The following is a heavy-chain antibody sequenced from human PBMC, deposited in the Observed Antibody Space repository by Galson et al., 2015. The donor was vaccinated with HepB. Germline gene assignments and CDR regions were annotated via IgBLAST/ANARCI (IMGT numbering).Heavy chain of an antibody. CDR3: AKEYYGSLATYYYGMDV. J-gene: IGHJ6*02. CDR1: GFTFSSYA. D-gene: IGHD3-10*01. CDR2: ISGSGGST. Sequence: SLRLSCAASGFTFSSYAMSWVRQAPGKGLEWVSAISGSGGSTYYADSVKGRFTISRDNSKNTLYLQMNSLRAEDTAVYYCAKEYYGSLATYYYGMDVWGQGTTVTVSS. V-gene: IGHV3-23*01.